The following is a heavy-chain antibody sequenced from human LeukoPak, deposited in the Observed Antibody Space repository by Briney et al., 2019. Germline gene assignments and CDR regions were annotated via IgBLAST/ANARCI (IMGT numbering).Heavy chain of an antibody. CDR1: GFTFSDYY. CDR3: ARDRRYDFWSGYYIDY. V-gene: IGHV3-11*06. CDR2: ISSSSSYT. Sequence: SGGSLRLSCAASGFTFSDYYMSWIRQAPGKGLEWVSYISSSSSYTNYADSVKGRFTISRDNAKNSLCLQMNSLRAEDTAVYYCARDRRYDFWSGYYIDYWGQGTLVTVSS. J-gene: IGHJ4*02. D-gene: IGHD3-3*01.